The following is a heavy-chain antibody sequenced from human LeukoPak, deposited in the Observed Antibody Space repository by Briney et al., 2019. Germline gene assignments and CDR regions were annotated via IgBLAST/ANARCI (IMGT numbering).Heavy chain of an antibody. D-gene: IGHD3-22*01. V-gene: IGHV4-34*01. CDR3: ARGLRYDSSGYYDDY. CDR2: INHSGTT. J-gene: IGHJ4*02. Sequence: PSETLSLTCAVYGGSFSGYYWSWIRQPPGKGLEWIGEINHSGTTNYNPSLKSRVTISVDTSKNQFSLKLSSVTAADTAVYYCARGLRYDSSGYYDDYWGQGTLVTVSS. CDR1: GGSFSGYY.